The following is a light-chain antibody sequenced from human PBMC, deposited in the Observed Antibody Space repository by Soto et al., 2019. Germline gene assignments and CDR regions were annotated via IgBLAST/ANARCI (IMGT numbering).Light chain of an antibody. V-gene: IGKV3-15*01. CDR2: GAS. J-gene: IGKJ1*01. CDR3: HHYNNWPPWT. Sequence: EIVMTQSPATLSVSPGERATLSCRASQSVSSNLAWYQQKPGQAPRLLIYGASTRATGIPARFSGSGSGTEFTLTISSLQSEDFAVYYCHHYNNWPPWTFGQGTKVDIK. CDR1: QSVSSN.